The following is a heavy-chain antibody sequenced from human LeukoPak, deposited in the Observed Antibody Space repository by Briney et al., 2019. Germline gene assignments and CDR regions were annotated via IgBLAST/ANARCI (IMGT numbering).Heavy chain of an antibody. Sequence: PGGSLRLSCAASGFTFSSYWMNWVRQAPGKGLVWVSTIKSDGSWTTYADSVEGRFTISRDNAKNTLYRQMNSLRDEDTAVYFCVRETAYRFDPWGQGTLVIVSS. V-gene: IGHV3-74*01. D-gene: IGHD1-1*01. CDR2: IKSDGSWT. CDR1: GFTFSSYW. J-gene: IGHJ5*02. CDR3: VRETAYRFDP.